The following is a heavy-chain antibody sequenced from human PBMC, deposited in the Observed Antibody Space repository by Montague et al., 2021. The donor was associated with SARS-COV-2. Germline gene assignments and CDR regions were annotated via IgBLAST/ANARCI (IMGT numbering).Heavy chain of an antibody. CDR2: IYYSGST. CDR1: GGSISSYY. CDR3: ARDLPPSRPRNPV. J-gene: IGHJ4*02. D-gene: IGHD2/OR15-2a*01. Sequence: SETLSLTCTVSGGSISSYYWSWIRRPPGKGLEWIGYIYYSGSTNYNPSLKSRVTISVDTSKNQFSLRLSSVTAADTAVYYCARDLPPSRPRNPVWGQGTLVTVSS. V-gene: IGHV4-59*01.